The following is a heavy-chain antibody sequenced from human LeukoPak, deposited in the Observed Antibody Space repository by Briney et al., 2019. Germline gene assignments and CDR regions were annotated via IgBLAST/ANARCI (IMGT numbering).Heavy chain of an antibody. D-gene: IGHD1-1*01. Sequence: GGSLRLSSAASVFTFSSYGMHWVRPASGKGLEWVAVIWYDGSNKYYADSVNGRFTISRDNSKKTLYLQMNSLRAEDTAVYYCAKDLNWNDGFDYWGQGTLVTVSS. CDR1: VFTFSSYG. J-gene: IGHJ4*02. CDR3: AKDLNWNDGFDY. V-gene: IGHV3-33*06. CDR2: IWYDGSNK.